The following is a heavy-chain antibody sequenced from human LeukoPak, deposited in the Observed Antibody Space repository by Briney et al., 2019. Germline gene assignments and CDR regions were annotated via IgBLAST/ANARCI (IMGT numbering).Heavy chain of an antibody. D-gene: IGHD4-11*01. Sequence: SETLSLTCTVSGGSMSSYYWGWIRQPPGKQLGWIAYIFSTGSTNYSPSLKSRVSMSVDTSKDQFSLNLSSVTAADTAVYYCARVRAYDSNTPRSFDNWGQGTMVTVSS. CDR1: GGSMSSYY. CDR2: IFSTGST. J-gene: IGHJ3*02. V-gene: IGHV4-59*01. CDR3: ARVRAYDSNTPRSFDN.